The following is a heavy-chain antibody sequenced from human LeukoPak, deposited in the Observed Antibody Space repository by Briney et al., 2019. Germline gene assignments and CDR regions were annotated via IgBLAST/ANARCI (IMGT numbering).Heavy chain of an antibody. CDR2: ISGSGGST. CDR1: GFTFSTYA. CDR3: AKEGCRYGYAIDY. V-gene: IGHV3-23*01. J-gene: IGHJ4*02. D-gene: IGHD5-18*01. Sequence: GGSLRLSCAASGFTFSTYAMSWVRQAPGKGLEWVSAISGSGGSTYYADSVKGRFTNSRDNSKNTLYLQMNSLRAEDTAVYYCAKEGCRYGYAIDYWGQGTLVTVSS.